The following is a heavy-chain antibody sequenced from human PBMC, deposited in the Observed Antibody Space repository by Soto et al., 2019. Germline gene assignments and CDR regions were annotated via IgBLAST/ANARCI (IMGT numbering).Heavy chain of an antibody. CDR1: GYTFTSYG. D-gene: IGHD4-17*01. V-gene: IGHV1-18*01. J-gene: IGHJ2*01. CDR2: ISAYNGNT. Sequence: QVQLVQSGAEVKKPAASVKVSCKASGYTFTSYGISWVRQAPGQGLEWMGWISAYNGNTNYAQKLQGRVTMTTDTSTSTAYMELRSLRSDDTAVYYCARDTPYGDYQTPYWYFDLWGRGTLVTVSS. CDR3: ARDTPYGDYQTPYWYFDL.